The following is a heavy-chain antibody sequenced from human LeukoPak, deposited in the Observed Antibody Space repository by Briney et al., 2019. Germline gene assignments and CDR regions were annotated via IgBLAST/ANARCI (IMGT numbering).Heavy chain of an antibody. J-gene: IGHJ4*02. D-gene: IGHD5-18*01. CDR1: GGSISSYY. CDR2: IYYSGST. V-gene: IGHV4-59*12. CDR3: ARVRRTAMVPSLFDY. Sequence: SETLSLTCTVSGGSISSYYWSWIRQPPGKGLEWIGYIYYSGSTYYNPSLKSRVTISVDTSKNQFSLKLSSVTAADTAVYYCARVRRTAMVPSLFDYWGQGTLVTVSS.